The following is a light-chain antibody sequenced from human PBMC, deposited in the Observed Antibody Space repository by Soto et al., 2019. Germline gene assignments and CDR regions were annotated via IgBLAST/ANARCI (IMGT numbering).Light chain of an antibody. J-gene: IGKJ1*01. CDR3: QQYGSSHRT. CDR1: QSLSSNY. Sequence: EIVLTQSPDTLSLSPGERATLSCRTSQSLSSNYLAWYQQRPGQAPSLLIYGASSGATVIPDRFSGSGSGTEFTLSISRLEPEDLAVYFCQQYGSSHRTFGQGTKVNIK. CDR2: GAS. V-gene: IGKV3-20*01.